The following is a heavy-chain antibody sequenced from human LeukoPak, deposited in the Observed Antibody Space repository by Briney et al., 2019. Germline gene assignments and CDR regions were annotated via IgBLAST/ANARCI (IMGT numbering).Heavy chain of an antibody. J-gene: IGHJ4*02. D-gene: IGHD6-13*01. Sequence: PGGSLRLSCAASGFTFSSYSMNWVRQAPGKGLEWVSSISSSSSYIYYADSVKGRFTISRDNAKNSLYLQMNSLRAEDTAVYYCARDWGIAGQKSDYWGQGTLVTVSS. CDR2: ISSSSSYI. CDR1: GFTFSSYS. CDR3: ARDWGIAGQKSDY. V-gene: IGHV3-21*01.